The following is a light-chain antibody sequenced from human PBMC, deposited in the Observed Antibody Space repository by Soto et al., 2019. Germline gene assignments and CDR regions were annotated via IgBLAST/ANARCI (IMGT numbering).Light chain of an antibody. CDR2: EAS. Sequence: DIQMTQSPSTLSASVGDRVTITCRASQSISTWLAWYQQKPGKAPKLLIYEASSLGSGVPSRFSGSGSGTEFTLTISSLQADDFATYYGQQYNSYWTFGQGTKVEIK. CDR3: QQYNSYWT. CDR1: QSISTW. J-gene: IGKJ1*01. V-gene: IGKV1-5*03.